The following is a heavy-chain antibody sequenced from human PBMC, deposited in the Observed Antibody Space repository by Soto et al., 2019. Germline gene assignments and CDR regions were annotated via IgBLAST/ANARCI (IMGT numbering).Heavy chain of an antibody. CDR3: ARAFRPFGPRAFDI. D-gene: IGHD3-10*01. CDR1: GGSISSGGYY. CDR2: IYYSGST. Sequence: PSETLSLTCTVSGGSISSGGYYWSWIRQHPGKGLEWIGYIYYSGSTYYNPSLKSRVTISVDTSKNQFSLKLSSVTAADTAVYYCARAFRPFGPRAFDIWGQGTMVTVSS. V-gene: IGHV4-31*03. J-gene: IGHJ3*02.